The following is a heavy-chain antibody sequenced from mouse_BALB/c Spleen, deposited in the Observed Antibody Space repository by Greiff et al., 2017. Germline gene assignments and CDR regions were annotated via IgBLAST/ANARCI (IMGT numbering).Heavy chain of an antibody. CDR2: INPDSSTI. J-gene: IGHJ1*01. V-gene: IGHV4-1*02. Sequence: EVKLMESGGGLVQPGGSLKLSCAASGFDFSRYWMSWVRQAPGKGLEWIGEINPDSSTINYTPSLKDKFIISRDNAKNTLYLQMSKVRSEDTALYYCARRKIYYGSSYVGWYFDVWGAGTTVTVSS. D-gene: IGHD1-1*01. CDR3: ARRKIYYGSSYVGWYFDV. CDR1: GFDFSRYW.